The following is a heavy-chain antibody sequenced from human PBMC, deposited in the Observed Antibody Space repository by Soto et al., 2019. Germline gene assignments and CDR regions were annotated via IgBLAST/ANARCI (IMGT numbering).Heavy chain of an antibody. Sequence: SETLSLTCAVSGGSISSGGYSWSWIRQPPGKGLEWIGYIYHSGSTYYNPSLKSRVTISVDTSKNQFSLKLSSMTAADTAVYYCARVASVTGAGEFDYWGQGTLVTVSS. CDR3: ARVASVTGAGEFDY. CDR2: IYHSGST. D-gene: IGHD6-19*01. CDR1: GGSISSGGYS. V-gene: IGHV4-30-2*01. J-gene: IGHJ4*02.